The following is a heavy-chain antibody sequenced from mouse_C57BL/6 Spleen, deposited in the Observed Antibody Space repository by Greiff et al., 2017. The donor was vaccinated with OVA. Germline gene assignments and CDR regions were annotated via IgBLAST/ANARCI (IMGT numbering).Heavy chain of an antibody. CDR2: IRSKSSNYAT. J-gene: IGHJ1*03. CDR1: GFTFNTYA. D-gene: IGHD1-1*01. Sequence: EVQVVESGGGLVQPKGSLKLSCAASGFTFNTYAMHWVRQAPGKGLEWVARIRSKSSNYATYYADSVKDRFTISRDDSQSMLYLQMNNLKTEDTAMYYCVRDPLYYYGSWYFDVWGTGTTVTVSS. CDR3: VRDPLYYYGSWYFDV. V-gene: IGHV10-3*01.